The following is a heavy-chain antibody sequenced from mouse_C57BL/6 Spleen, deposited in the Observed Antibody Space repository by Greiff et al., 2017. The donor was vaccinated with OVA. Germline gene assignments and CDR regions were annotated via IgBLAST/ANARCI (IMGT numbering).Heavy chain of an antibody. CDR3: TRGGLTGTSYFDV. CDR2: IDPETGGT. J-gene: IGHJ1*03. CDR1: GYTFTDYE. Sequence: VHLVESGAELVRPGASVTLSCKASGYTFTDYEMHWVKQTPVHGLEWIGAIDPETGGTAYNQKFKGKAILTADKSSSTAYMELRSLTSEDSAVYYCTRGGLTGTSYFDVWGTGTTVTVSS. D-gene: IGHD4-1*01. V-gene: IGHV1-15*01.